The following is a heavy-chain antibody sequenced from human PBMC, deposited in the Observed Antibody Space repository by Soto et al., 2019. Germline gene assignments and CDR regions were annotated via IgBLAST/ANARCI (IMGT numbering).Heavy chain of an antibody. V-gene: IGHV4-59*01. J-gene: IGHJ4*02. Sequence: SETLSLTCTGSGGSISSYYWSWIRQPPGKGLEWIGYIHYSGSTNYDPSLKSRVTISVDTSKNQFSLKLSSVTAADTAVYYCARDVRYCSSISCHRGFDYWGQGTLVTVSS. CDR1: GGSISSYY. CDR2: IHYSGST. D-gene: IGHD2-2*01. CDR3: ARDVRYCSSISCHRGFDY.